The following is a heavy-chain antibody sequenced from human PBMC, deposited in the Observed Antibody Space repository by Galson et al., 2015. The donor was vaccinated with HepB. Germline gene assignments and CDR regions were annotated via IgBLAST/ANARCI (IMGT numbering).Heavy chain of an antibody. Sequence: ETLSLTCTVSGGSVSSGSYYWSWIRQPPGKGLEWIGYIYYSGSTNYNPSLKSRVTISVDTSKNQFSLKLSSVTAADTAVYYCARAMMSDYYDSSGYYDYWGRGTLVTVSS. CDR3: ARAMMSDYYDSSGYYDY. CDR1: GGSVSSGSYY. J-gene: IGHJ4*02. D-gene: IGHD3-22*01. CDR2: IYYSGST. V-gene: IGHV4-61*01.